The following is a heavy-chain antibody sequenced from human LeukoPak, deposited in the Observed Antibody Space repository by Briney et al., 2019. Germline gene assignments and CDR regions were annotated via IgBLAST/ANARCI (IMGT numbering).Heavy chain of an antibody. D-gene: IGHD1-1*01. Sequence: ASVKVSCKASGGTFSSYAISWVRQAPGQGLEWMGWISPNSGGSNSAQKFQGRVTMTRDTSISTAYMELSRLRSDDTAVYYCARPRTGNAFDIWGQGTMVTVSS. CDR2: ISPNSGGS. J-gene: IGHJ3*02. CDR3: ARPRTGNAFDI. CDR1: GGTFSSYA. V-gene: IGHV1-2*02.